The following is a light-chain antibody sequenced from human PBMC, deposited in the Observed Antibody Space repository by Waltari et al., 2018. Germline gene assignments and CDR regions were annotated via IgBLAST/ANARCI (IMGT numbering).Light chain of an antibody. J-gene: IGLJ2*01. CDR3: CSYAGSSTWVV. CDR1: SSDVGSYNL. V-gene: IGLV2-23*02. CDR2: SVS. Sequence: QSALTQPASVSGSPGQSITISCTGTSSDVGSYNLVSWYQQHPGKAPKLMIYSVSKRPSGVSNRLSGFKSGNTRSLTISGLQAEDEADYYCCSYAGSSTWVVFGGGTKLTVL.